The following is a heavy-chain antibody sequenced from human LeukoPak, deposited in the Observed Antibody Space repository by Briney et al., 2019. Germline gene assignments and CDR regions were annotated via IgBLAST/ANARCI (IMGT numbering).Heavy chain of an antibody. CDR2: ISGSGGST. J-gene: IGHJ4*02. D-gene: IGHD3-22*01. Sequence: GGSLRLSCAASGFTFSSYAMSWVRQAPGKGLEWVSAISGSGGSTYYADSVKGRFTISRDNSKNTLYLQMNSLRAEDTAVYYCAKGGIKITMIVVVITTSEPPDYWGQGTLVTVSS. V-gene: IGHV3-23*01. CDR1: GFTFSSYA. CDR3: AKGGIKITMIVVVITTSEPPDY.